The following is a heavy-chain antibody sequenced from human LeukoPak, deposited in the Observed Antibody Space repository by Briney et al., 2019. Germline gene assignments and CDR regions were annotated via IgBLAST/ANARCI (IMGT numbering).Heavy chain of an antibody. CDR1: GLTFSKAW. CDR2: IKSKTVGGTI. CDR3: TTETF. D-gene: IGHD3-16*01. J-gene: IGHJ4*02. V-gene: IGHV3-15*01. Sequence: GGSLRLSCTASGLTFSKAWMTWVRQALGKGLEWVGRIKSKTVGGTIEYATPVRGRFTISRDDSKDTFYVQMNSLKTEDTAVYYCTTETFWGQGTLVTVSS.